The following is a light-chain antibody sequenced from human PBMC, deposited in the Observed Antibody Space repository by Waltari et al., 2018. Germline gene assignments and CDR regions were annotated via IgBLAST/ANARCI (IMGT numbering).Light chain of an antibody. CDR2: DAS. CDR3: QQRSEWPLT. J-gene: IGKJ4*01. V-gene: IGKV3-11*01. Sequence: EIVLTQSPATLSLSPGERATLSCRASQDISNYLDWYQQKLGQAPRLLIYDASNRATGIPARFSGSGSATDFTLTISRLEPEDFAVYYCQQRSEWPLTFGGGTKVEIK. CDR1: QDISNY.